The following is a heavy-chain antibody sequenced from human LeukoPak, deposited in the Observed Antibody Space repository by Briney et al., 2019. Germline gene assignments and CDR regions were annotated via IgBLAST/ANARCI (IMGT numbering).Heavy chain of an antibody. Sequence: PGGSLRLSCAASGFTFSSYEMNWVRQAPGKGLEWVSYISSSGSTIYYADSVKGRFTISRDNSKNSLYLQMNSLRTEDTAFYYCAKVRGYSYGSLDYWGQGTLVTVSS. CDR2: ISSSGSTI. D-gene: IGHD5-18*01. J-gene: IGHJ4*02. V-gene: IGHV3-48*03. CDR1: GFTFSSYE. CDR3: AKVRGYSYGSLDY.